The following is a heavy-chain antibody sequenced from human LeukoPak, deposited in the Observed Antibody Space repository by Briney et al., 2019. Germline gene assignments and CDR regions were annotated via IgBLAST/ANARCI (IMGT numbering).Heavy chain of an antibody. CDR3: ARQSLDVDCGGDCYDFVY. V-gene: IGHV1-69*04. Sequence: GASVKVSSKASGGTFSSYAISCVRQAPGQGLEWMGRIIPILGIANYATKFQGRVKIPADKSTRTAYMKLRSLRSEDTAVYYCARQSLDVDCGGDCYDFVYWGQGTLVTVSS. D-gene: IGHD2-21*02. J-gene: IGHJ4*02. CDR1: GGTFSSYA. CDR2: IIPILGIA.